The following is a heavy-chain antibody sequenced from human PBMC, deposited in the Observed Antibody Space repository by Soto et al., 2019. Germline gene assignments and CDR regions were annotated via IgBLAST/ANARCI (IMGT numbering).Heavy chain of an antibody. CDR1: GYTFTNYG. J-gene: IGHJ4*02. CDR2: VSPYNGNR. Sequence: ASMKVSCKASGYTFTNYGISWVRQAPGQGLEWMGWVSPYNGNRYYAQKFHGRLTLTTDTSTNTAFMELRSLSPGDTAIYYCARRYGDPSSAAGFDYWGQGTLVTVSS. V-gene: IGHV1-18*01. CDR3: ARRYGDPSSAAGFDY. D-gene: IGHD2-21*02.